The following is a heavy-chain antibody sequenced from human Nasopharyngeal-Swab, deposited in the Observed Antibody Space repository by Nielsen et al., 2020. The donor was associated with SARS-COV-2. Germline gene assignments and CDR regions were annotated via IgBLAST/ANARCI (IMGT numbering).Heavy chain of an antibody. J-gene: IGHJ3*02. CDR3: ARGFWGRTTGTTRYDAFDI. V-gene: IGHV1-69*01. CDR2: IIPIFGTA. Sequence: WVRQAHGQGLEWMGGIIPIFGTANYAQKFQGRVTITADESTSTAYMELSSLRSEDTAVYYCARGFWGRTTGTTRYDAFDIWGQGTMVTVSS. D-gene: IGHD1-1*01.